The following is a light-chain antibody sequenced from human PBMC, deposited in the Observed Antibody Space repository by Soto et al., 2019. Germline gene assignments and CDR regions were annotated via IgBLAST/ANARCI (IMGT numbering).Light chain of an antibody. V-gene: IGKV1-5*03. CDR2: KAS. J-gene: IGKJ1*01. CDR1: QTISSW. CDR3: EQYNSYST. Sequence: DITMSLSPSTVSGKVGDRVTIPCRASQTISSWLAWYQQKPGKAPKLLIYKASSLESGVPSRFSGSGSGTEFTLTISSLQPDDFATYYCEQYNSYSTFGQGTKV.